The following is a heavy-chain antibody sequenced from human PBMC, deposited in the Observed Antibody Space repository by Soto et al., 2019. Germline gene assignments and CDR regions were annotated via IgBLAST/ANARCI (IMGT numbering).Heavy chain of an antibody. CDR3: ARGGLILDY. D-gene: IGHD3-16*01. V-gene: IGHV3-33*01. CDR2: IWYDGSNK. Sequence: QVQLVESGGGVVQPVRSLRLSCAASGFTFTSYGMHWVRQAPGKGLEWVAVIWYDGSNKYYADSMKGRFTISRDNSKHTLYLQMNSLRAEDTAVYYCARGGLILDYWGQGTLVTVSS. CDR1: GFTFTSYG. J-gene: IGHJ4*02.